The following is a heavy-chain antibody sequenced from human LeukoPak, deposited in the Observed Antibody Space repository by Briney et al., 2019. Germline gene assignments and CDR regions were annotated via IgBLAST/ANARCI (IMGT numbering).Heavy chain of an antibody. CDR2: ISYDGSNK. Sequence: GRSLRLSCAASGFTFSSYAMHWVRQAPGKGLEWVAVISYDGSNKYYADSVKGRFTISRDNSKNTLYLQMNSLRAEDTAVYYCARDLTAHSGSYGYWGQGTLVTVSS. D-gene: IGHD1-26*01. CDR3: ARDLTAHSGSYGY. V-gene: IGHV3-30*04. J-gene: IGHJ4*02. CDR1: GFTFSSYA.